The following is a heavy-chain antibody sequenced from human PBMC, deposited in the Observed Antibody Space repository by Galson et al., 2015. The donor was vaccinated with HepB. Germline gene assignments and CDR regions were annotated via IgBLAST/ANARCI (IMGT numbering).Heavy chain of an antibody. J-gene: IGHJ4*02. CDR3: ARLGEYGSGTRLIDY. Sequence: QSGAEVKKPGESLKISCKGSGYSFTNYWIGWVRQMPGQGLDCMGIIYPGNSNTIYSPSFQGQVTISVDKSINTAYLQWSSLKASDTAIYYCARLGEYGSGTRLIDYWGQGILVTVSS. CDR2: IYPGNSNT. CDR1: GYSFTNYW. D-gene: IGHD3-10*01. V-gene: IGHV5-51*03.